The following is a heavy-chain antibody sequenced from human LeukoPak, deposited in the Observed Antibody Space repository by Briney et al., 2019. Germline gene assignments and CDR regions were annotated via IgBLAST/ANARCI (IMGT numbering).Heavy chain of an antibody. CDR1: GFTFSSYW. Sequence: GGSLRLSCAASGFTFSSYWMSWVRQAPGKGLEWVSVIYSGGSTYYADSVKGRFTISRDNSKNTLYLQMNSLRAEDTAVYYCARDSGQLWPNGWFDPWGQGTLVTVSS. CDR2: IYSGGST. J-gene: IGHJ5*02. D-gene: IGHD5-18*01. V-gene: IGHV3-66*01. CDR3: ARDSGQLWPNGWFDP.